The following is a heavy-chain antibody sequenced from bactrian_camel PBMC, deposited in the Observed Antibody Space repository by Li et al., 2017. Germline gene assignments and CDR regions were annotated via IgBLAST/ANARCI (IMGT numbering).Heavy chain of an antibody. CDR1: GSISDRC. CDR2: ISDARTVT. V-gene: IGHV3S60*01. J-gene: IGHJ4*01. Sequence: HVQLVESGGGSVQAGGSLRLSCVASGSISDRCMAWFRQGTGKEREILARISDARTVTAYADSVKGRFTISRDITNSAVYLQMNSPVPEDTAMYYCAAGRYGVGCGGGQKAADYEYWGQGTQVTVS. CDR3: AAGRYGVGCGGGQKAADYEY. D-gene: IGHD6*01.